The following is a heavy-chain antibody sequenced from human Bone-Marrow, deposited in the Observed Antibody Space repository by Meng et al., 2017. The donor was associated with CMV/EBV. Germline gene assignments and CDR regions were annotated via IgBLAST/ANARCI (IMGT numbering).Heavy chain of an antibody. V-gene: IGHV3-53*05. CDR3: ARGDSGSYYSPVAY. D-gene: IGHD1-26*01. J-gene: IGHJ4*02. Sequence: GESLKISCAASGFAVSNNYMSWVRQGPGKGLEWVSIIYSGGDTYYADSVKGLFTISRDKFKNTLYLQMNSLRAEDTAVYYCARGDSGSYYSPVAYWGQGTLVTVSS. CDR2: IYSGGDT. CDR1: GFAVSNNY.